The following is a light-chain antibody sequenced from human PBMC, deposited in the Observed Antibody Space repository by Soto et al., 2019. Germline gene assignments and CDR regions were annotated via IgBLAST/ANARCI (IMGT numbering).Light chain of an antibody. CDR2: DAS. J-gene: IGKJ4*01. CDR1: QSVSSN. V-gene: IGKV3-11*01. CDR3: QQRSNWPLT. Sequence: VVLTQSPATLSVSLGDRATLSCGASQSVSSNLAWYQQKPGQAPRLLIYDASNRATGIPARFSGSGSGTDFTLTISSLEPEDFAVYYCQQRSNWPLTFGGGTKVDIK.